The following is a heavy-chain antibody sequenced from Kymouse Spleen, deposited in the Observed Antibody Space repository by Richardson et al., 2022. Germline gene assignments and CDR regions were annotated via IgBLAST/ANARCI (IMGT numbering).Heavy chain of an antibody. D-gene: IGHD6-6*01. J-gene: IGHJ4*02. V-gene: IGHV3-33*01. CDR3: AREGDSSSNFDY. Sequence: QVQLVESGGGVVQPGRSLRLSCAASGFTFSSYGMHWVRQAPGKGLEWVAVIWYDGSNKYYADSVKGRFTISRDNSKNTLYLQMNSLRAEDTAVYYCAREGDSSSNFDYWGQGTLVTVSS. CDR2: IWYDGSNK. CDR1: GFTFSSYG.